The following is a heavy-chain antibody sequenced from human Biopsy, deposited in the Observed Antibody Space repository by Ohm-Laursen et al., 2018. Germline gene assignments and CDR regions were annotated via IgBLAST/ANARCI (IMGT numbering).Heavy chain of an antibody. CDR1: GDSVTKYY. CDR3: ARDSGILNYGNFKYYHYYGMDV. D-gene: IGHD4-11*01. J-gene: IGHJ6*02. Sequence: GTLSLTCTVSGDSVTKYYWSWIRQPPGKGLEWIGHIYYSVMTNYNPSLQSRVSISVDTSRNQFSLTLSSVTAADTAVYYCARDSGILNYGNFKYYHYYGMDVWGQGTKVTVSS. V-gene: IGHV4-59*02. CDR2: IYYSVMT.